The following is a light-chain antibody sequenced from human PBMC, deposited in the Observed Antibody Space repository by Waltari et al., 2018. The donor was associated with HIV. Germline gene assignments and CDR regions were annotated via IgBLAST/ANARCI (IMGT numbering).Light chain of an antibody. CDR1: QSVTSTH. V-gene: IGKV3-20*01. CDR2: GAS. J-gene: IGKJ2*01. Sequence: EIVLTQSPGTLSLSPGERATLSCRASQSVTSTHLAWYQQKPGQAPRLLIYGASSRATGIPDRFSGSGSETDFTLTISRLEPEDFAVYYCQQYVSSRYTFGQGTKLEIK. CDR3: QQYVSSRYT.